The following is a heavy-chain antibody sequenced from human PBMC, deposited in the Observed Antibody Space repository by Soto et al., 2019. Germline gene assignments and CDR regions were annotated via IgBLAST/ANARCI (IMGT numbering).Heavy chain of an antibody. J-gene: IGHJ1*01. CDR1: GFTFKNYA. CDR3: ARESKWYGGQYFQD. CDR2: ISGGGDKT. Sequence: EVQLLQSGGGLAQPGASLRLSCAASGFTFKNYAMTWVRQAPGKGLEWVSTISGGGDKTDYADSVKGRFRVSRDNSKDTLYLQMDSLRADDTALYYCARESKWYGGQYFQDWGQGTLVTVSS. V-gene: IGHV3-23*01. D-gene: IGHD2-8*01.